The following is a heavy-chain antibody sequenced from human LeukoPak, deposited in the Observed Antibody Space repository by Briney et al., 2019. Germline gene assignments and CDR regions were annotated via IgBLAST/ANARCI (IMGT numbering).Heavy chain of an antibody. Sequence: GGSLRLSCAASGFTFSNYSINWVRQAPGKGLEWVSYITGSGSTMYYADSVKGRFTISRDNARNSLYLQMNSLRDEDTAVYYCARDSGSDYWGQGTLVTVSS. CDR1: GFTFSNYS. V-gene: IGHV3-48*02. CDR2: ITGSGSTM. D-gene: IGHD3-10*01. CDR3: ARDSGSDY. J-gene: IGHJ4*02.